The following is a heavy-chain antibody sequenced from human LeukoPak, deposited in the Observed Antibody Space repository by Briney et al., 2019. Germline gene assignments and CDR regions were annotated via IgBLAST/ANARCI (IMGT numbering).Heavy chain of an antibody. D-gene: IGHD3-16*01. V-gene: IGHV3-23*01. Sequence: PGGSLRLSCAASGFTFSSYAMSWVRQAPGKGLEWVSAISGSGTTTYYADSVKGRFTISRDNSENTLYLQMNSLRAEDTAVYYCAKDQLLFLGDFDYWGQGTLVTVSS. J-gene: IGHJ4*02. CDR1: GFTFSSYA. CDR2: ISGSGTTT. CDR3: AKDQLLFLGDFDY.